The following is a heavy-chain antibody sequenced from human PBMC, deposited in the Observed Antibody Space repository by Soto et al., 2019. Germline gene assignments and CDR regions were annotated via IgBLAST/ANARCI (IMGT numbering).Heavy chain of an antibody. CDR1: GGSISSYY. Sequence: PSETLSLTCTVSGGSISSYYWSWIRQPPGKGLERIGYIYYSGSTNYNPSLKSRVTISVDTSKNQFSLKLSSVTAADTAVYYCARGGVDHQFDYWGQGTLVSVSS. CDR2: IYYSGST. V-gene: IGHV4-59*01. D-gene: IGHD3-3*01. J-gene: IGHJ4*02. CDR3: ARGGVDHQFDY.